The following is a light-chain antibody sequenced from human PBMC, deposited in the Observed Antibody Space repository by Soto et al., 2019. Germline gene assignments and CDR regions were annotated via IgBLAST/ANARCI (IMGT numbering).Light chain of an antibody. Sequence: QSVLTQPPSASGSPGQSVTISCTGTSSDVGGYNYVSWYQQHPGKAPKLMIYEVSERPSGVPDRFSGSKSSNTASLTVSGLQAEDEADYYCSSYAGTGVDYYVFGSGTKLTVL. CDR3: SSYAGTGVDYYV. CDR1: SSDVGGYNY. J-gene: IGLJ1*01. V-gene: IGLV2-8*01. CDR2: EVS.